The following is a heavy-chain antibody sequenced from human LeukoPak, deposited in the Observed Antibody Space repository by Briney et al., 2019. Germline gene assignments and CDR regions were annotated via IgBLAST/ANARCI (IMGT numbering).Heavy chain of an antibody. D-gene: IGHD1-1*01. CDR3: ARGQSLDRLFDY. CDR1: GYTFTDYY. CDR2: INPNSGGT. V-gene: IGHV1-2*02. Sequence: ASVKVSCKASGYTFTDYYMHWVRQAPGQGLEGMAWINPNSGGTNYAQKFQGRITMTRDTSISTAYMELSRLKSDDTAVYYCARGQSLDRLFDYWGQGTLVTVSS. J-gene: IGHJ4*02.